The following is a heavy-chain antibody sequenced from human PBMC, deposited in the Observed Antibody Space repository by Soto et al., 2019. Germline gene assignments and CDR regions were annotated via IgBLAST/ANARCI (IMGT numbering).Heavy chain of an antibody. CDR1: GFTFSSYS. CDR2: ISSSSSYI. CDR3: ARDVRDTWNYLCAFDI. J-gene: IGHJ3*02. Sequence: EVQLVESVGGLVKPGGSLRLSCAASGFTFSSYSMNWVRQAPGKGLEWVSSISSSSSYIYYADSVNGRFTISRDNAKNTLYLQMASQRAEDTAVYYCARDVRDTWNYLCAFDIWGQGTLVTVSS. D-gene: IGHD1-7*01. V-gene: IGHV3-21*01.